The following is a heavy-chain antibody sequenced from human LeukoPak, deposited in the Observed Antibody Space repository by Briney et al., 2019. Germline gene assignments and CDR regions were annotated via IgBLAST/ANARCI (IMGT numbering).Heavy chain of an antibody. CDR2: ISAYNGNT. V-gene: IGHV1-18*01. J-gene: IGHJ3*02. D-gene: IGHD5-24*01. Sequence: GASVKVSCKASGYTFTSYGISWVRQAPGQGLEWMGWISAYNGNTNYAQKLQGRVTMTTDTSTSTAYMELRSLRSDDTAVYYCAGGLEMATITTHDAFDIWGQGTMVTVSS. CDR1: GYTFTSYG. CDR3: AGGLEMATITTHDAFDI.